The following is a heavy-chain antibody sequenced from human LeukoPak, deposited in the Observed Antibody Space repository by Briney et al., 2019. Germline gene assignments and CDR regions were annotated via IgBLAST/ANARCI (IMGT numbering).Heavy chain of an antibody. CDR1: GFTVSSNH. CDR3: AKGSSGARPYFFDY. CDR2: IYRGGNT. Sequence: QPGGSLRLSCVVSGFTVSSNHMSWVRQAPAKGLEWISVIYRGGNTYYADSVKGRFTISRDISKNTLYLQMSSLRAEDTAVYYCAKGSSGARPYFFDYWGQGTLITVSS. J-gene: IGHJ4*02. V-gene: IGHV3-53*01.